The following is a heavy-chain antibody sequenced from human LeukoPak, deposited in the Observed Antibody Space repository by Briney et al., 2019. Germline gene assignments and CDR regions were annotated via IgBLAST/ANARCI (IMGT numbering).Heavy chain of an antibody. J-gene: IGHJ4*02. CDR3: AKDGYYVPIVY. D-gene: IGHD3-22*01. V-gene: IGHV3-23*01. CDR1: GFTFSSYA. Sequence: GGSLRLSCAASGFTFSSYAMSWVRQAPGEGLEWVSAISGSGGSTYYADSVKGRFTISRDNSKNTLYLQMNSLRAEDTAVYYCAKDGYYVPIVYWGQGTLVTVSS. CDR2: ISGSGGST.